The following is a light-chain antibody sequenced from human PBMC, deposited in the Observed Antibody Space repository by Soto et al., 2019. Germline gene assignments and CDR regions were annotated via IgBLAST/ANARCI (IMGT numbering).Light chain of an antibody. V-gene: IGKV1-8*01. CDR3: QQYYSYPPYT. CDR1: QGISSY. J-gene: IGKJ2*01. CDR2: ASS. Sequence: AIRMTQSPSSLSASTGDRVTITCRASQGISSYLSWYQQKPEKAHNLLIYASSTLQSGVPFRFSGSESRADFTLTISCLQSEDFATYYCQQYYSYPPYTLGQGTKLEIK.